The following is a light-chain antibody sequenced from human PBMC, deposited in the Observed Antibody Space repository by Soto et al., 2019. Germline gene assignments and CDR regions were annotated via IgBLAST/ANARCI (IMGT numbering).Light chain of an antibody. CDR1: SSNIGGNT. Sequence: QSVLTQPLSASGTPGQRVTISCSGSSSNIGGNTVSWYQQLPGRAPRLLIYNSNLRPSGVPDRFSASKSGTSASLAISGLQSEDEAEYSCAVWDDSLSGLVFGGGTKLTVL. CDR2: NSN. J-gene: IGLJ3*02. V-gene: IGLV1-44*01. CDR3: AVWDDSLSGLV.